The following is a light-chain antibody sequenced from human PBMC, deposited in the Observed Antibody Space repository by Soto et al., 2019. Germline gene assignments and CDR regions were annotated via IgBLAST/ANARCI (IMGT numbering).Light chain of an antibody. Sequence: QSVLTQPASVSGSPGQSITISCTGTSSDVGAYDYVSWFQQYPGKAPKLMIYDVTDRPSGVSDRFFGSKSGNTASLTISGLQAEDEADYSCSSYTSGSTPYVFGPGTKVTVL. V-gene: IGLV2-14*03. CDR2: DVT. CDR1: SSDVGAYDY. J-gene: IGLJ1*01. CDR3: SSYTSGSTPYV.